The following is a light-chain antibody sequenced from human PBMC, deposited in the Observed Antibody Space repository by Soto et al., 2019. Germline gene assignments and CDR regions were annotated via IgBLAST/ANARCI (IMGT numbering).Light chain of an antibody. J-gene: IGKJ1*01. CDR1: QTISSW. CDR2: KAS. CDR3: QQYDTYWT. V-gene: IGKV1-5*03. Sequence: DIQMTQSPSTLSGSVGDRVTITCRASQTISSWLAWYQQKPGKAPNLLIHKASHLESGVPSRFSGSGSGTEFTLTISSLQPDDFATYYCQQYDTYWTFGQGTKVDI.